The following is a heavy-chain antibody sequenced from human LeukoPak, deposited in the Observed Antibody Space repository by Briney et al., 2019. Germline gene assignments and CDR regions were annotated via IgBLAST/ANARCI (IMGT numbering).Heavy chain of an antibody. D-gene: IGHD6-19*01. CDR2: ISGSGGST. CDR1: GFTFNNYA. Sequence: GGSLRLSCAASGFTFNNYAMSWARQAPGKGLEWVSAISGSGGSTYYADSVKGRFTISRDNSKNTLYLQMNSLRAEDTAVYYCARLYPPHSSGWYGGWFDPWGQGTLVTVSS. CDR3: ARLYPPHSSGWYGGWFDP. J-gene: IGHJ5*02. V-gene: IGHV3-23*01.